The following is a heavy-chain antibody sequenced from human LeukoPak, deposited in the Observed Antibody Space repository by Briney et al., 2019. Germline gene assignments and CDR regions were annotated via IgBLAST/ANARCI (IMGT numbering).Heavy chain of an antibody. Sequence: GGSLRLSCAASGFTFSSYSMNWVRQSPGKGLEWVSYISSSNSTIYYADSAKGRFTISRDNAKNSLYLQMNSLRVEDTAVYYCARVGLNYYDNSGADAFDIWGQGTMVTVSS. V-gene: IGHV3-48*01. CDR1: GFTFSSYS. D-gene: IGHD3-22*01. CDR2: ISSSNSTI. J-gene: IGHJ3*02. CDR3: ARVGLNYYDNSGADAFDI.